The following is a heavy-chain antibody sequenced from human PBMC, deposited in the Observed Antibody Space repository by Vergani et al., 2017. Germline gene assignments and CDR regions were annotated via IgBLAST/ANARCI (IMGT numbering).Heavy chain of an antibody. Sequence: QVQLVESGGGVVQPGRSLRLSCAASGFTFSYYALHWIRPAPHKGLEWVALISYDGTNKFYADSVKGRFTISRDNSKNTLYLQVSSLRAEDTAVYYCARREHKWELTYYFDYWGQGTPVTVSS. V-gene: IGHV3-30*04. J-gene: IGHJ4*02. D-gene: IGHD1-26*01. CDR2: ISYDGTNK. CDR3: ARREHKWELTYYFDY. CDR1: GFTFSYYA.